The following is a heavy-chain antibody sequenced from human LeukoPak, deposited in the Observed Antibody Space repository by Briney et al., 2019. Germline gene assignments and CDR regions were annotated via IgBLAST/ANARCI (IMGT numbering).Heavy chain of an antibody. Sequence: PGGSLRLSCAASGFTFSSYWMHWVRQAPGKGLVWVSRISSDGSSTSSADSVKGRFTISRDNSKNTLYLQMNSLRPEDTAVYYCAKILMGYWGQGTLVTVSS. D-gene: IGHD2-8*01. CDR1: GFTFSSYW. J-gene: IGHJ4*02. CDR3: AKILMGY. V-gene: IGHV3-74*01. CDR2: ISSDGSST.